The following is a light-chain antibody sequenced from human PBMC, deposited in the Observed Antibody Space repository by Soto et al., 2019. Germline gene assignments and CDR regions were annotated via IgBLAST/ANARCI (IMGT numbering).Light chain of an antibody. CDR1: KDISSY. Sequence: SQLTQSPSSLSASVGDRVTITCRASKDISSYLAWYQQEPGKAPKLLIYAASTLQRGVPSRFSGSGSGTDFTLTISTLQPEDFATYCQQLNTYPWTFGQGTKVEIK. CDR3: QQLNTYPWT. J-gene: IGKJ1*01. CDR2: AAS. V-gene: IGKV1-9*01.